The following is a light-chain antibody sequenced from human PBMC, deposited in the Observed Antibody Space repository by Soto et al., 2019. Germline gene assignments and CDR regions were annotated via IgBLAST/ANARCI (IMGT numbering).Light chain of an antibody. CDR2: EFN. CDR3: STFAVSPVI. CDR1: GIDDYDYNF. V-gene: IGLV2-8*01. J-gene: IGLJ2*01. Sequence: QSALTQPPSASGSAGHSVTIPCTGTGIDDYDYNFVSWYQHHPGKVPKLIIFEFNKRPSGVPDRFSGSKSGTTASLTVSGLQADDEADYYCSTFAVSPVIFGGGTKLTVL.